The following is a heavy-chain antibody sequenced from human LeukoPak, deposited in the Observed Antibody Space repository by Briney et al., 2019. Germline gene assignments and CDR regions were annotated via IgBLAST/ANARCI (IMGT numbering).Heavy chain of an antibody. D-gene: IGHD6-13*01. CDR3: ARDHVWAQLVFDY. J-gene: IGHJ4*02. Sequence: ASVKVSCKASGYTFTSYGVSWVRQAPGQGLAWMGWISGYNGNTKYAQNLQGRVTMTTDTSTSTAYMELRSLRSDDTAMYYCARDHVWAQLVFDYWGQGTLVTVSS. CDR2: ISGYNGNT. V-gene: IGHV1-18*01. CDR1: GYTFTSYG.